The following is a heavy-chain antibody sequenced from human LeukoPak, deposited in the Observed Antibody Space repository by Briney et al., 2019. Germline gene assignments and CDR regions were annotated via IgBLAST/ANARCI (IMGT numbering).Heavy chain of an antibody. CDR3: AGRRTVVVLH. V-gene: IGHV4-34*01. J-gene: IGHJ4*02. CDR1: GGSFSGYY. Sequence: SETLSLTCAVYGGSFSGYYWSWICQPPGKGLEWIGEINHSGSTNYNPSLKSRVTISVDTSKNQFSLKLSSVTAADTAVYYCAGRRTVVVLHWGQGTLVTVSS. CDR2: INHSGST. D-gene: IGHD3-22*01.